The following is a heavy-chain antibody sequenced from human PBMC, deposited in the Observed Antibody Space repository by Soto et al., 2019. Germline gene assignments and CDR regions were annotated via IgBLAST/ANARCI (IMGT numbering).Heavy chain of an antibody. CDR2: ITSTGDRA. D-gene: IGHD3-3*01. V-gene: IGHV3-23*01. J-gene: IGHJ4*02. CDR3: ARQKEGYDFWSGYPDFDY. CDR1: GFTFSSYA. Sequence: PGGSLRLACAASGFTFSSYAMSWVRQAPGKGLEWVSSITSTGDRAYYADSVKGQVTISADKSISTAYLQWSSLKASDTAMYYCARQKEGYDFWSGYPDFDYWGQGTLVTVSS.